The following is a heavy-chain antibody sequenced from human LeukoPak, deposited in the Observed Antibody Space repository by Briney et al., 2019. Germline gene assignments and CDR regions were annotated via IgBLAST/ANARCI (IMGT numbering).Heavy chain of an antibody. V-gene: IGHV4-30-2*05. J-gene: IGHJ4*02. D-gene: IGHD3-22*01. CDR3: ARTDSSGYYGDY. CDR1: GGSISSGGYS. CDR2: IYHSGST. Sequence: SETLSLTCAVSGGSISSGGYSWSWIRQPPGKGLEWIGYIYHSGSTYYNPSLKSRLTISVDTSKNQFSLKLSSVTAADTAVYYCARTDSSGYYGDYWGQGTLVTVSS.